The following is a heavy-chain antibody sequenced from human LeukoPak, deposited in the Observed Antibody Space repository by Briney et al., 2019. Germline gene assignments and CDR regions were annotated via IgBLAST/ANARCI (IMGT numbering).Heavy chain of an antibody. D-gene: IGHD3-10*01. Sequence: GASVKVSCKASGYTFTSYDINWVRQATGQGLEWMGWMNPNSGSTGYAQKFQGRVTMTRNTSISTAYMELSSLRSDDTAVYYCARGDRWFGEFDAFDIWGQGTMVTVSS. J-gene: IGHJ3*02. CDR2: MNPNSGST. CDR3: ARGDRWFGEFDAFDI. CDR1: GYTFTSYD. V-gene: IGHV1-8*02.